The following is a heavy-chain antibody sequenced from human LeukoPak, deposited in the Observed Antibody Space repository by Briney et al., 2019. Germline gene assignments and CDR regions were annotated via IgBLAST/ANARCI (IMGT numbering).Heavy chain of an antibody. J-gene: IGHJ3*02. Sequence: ASVKVSCKASGYTFTSYGISWVRQAPGQGLEWMGWISAHNGNTNYAQKLQGRVTMTADTSTSTAYMELRSLRSDDTALYYCARDLFPMIVAENGGIYAFDIWGQGTMVTVSS. CDR2: ISAHNGNT. CDR3: ARDLFPMIVAENGGIYAFDI. V-gene: IGHV1-18*01. CDR1: GYTFTSYG. D-gene: IGHD3-22*01.